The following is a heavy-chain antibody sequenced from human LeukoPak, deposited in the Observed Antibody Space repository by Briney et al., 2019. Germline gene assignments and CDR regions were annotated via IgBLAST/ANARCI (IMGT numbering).Heavy chain of an antibody. V-gene: IGHV3-33*01. D-gene: IGHD6-19*01. J-gene: IGHJ4*02. Sequence: GGSLRLSCAASGFSFSSYGFQWVRQAPGKGLEWVALIWYDGSDKYVADSVKGRFTISRDNSRNTLYLHMNSLRAEDTAVYFCARDDLAVSGSIDYWGQGNLVTVSS. CDR2: IWYDGSDK. CDR1: GFSFSSYG. CDR3: ARDDLAVSGSIDY.